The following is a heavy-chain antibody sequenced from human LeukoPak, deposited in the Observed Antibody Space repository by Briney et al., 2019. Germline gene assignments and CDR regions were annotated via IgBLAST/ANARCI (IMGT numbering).Heavy chain of an antibody. Sequence: ASVTVSCKASGYTFTDYYIHWVRQAPGQGLEWMGIINPSGGTTSYAQKFQGRVSMTRDTSTSTVYMELSSLRSEDTAVYYCARDNRGERTPGWGYGGFDIWGQGTMVSVSS. D-gene: IGHD3-16*01. CDR2: INPSGGTT. V-gene: IGHV1-46*01. CDR3: ARDNRGERTPGWGYGGFDI. J-gene: IGHJ3*02. CDR1: GYTFTDYY.